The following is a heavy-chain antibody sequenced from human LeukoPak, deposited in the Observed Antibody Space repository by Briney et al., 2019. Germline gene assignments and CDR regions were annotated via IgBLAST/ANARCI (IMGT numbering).Heavy chain of an antibody. D-gene: IGHD4-17*01. CDR3: ASKLTSGY. J-gene: IGHJ4*02. V-gene: IGHV3-66*01. CDR1: GFTFTSNY. CDR2: IYSGGTT. Sequence: GGSLRLSCVVSGFTFTSNYMSWVRQAPGKGLEWVSVIYSGGTTNYEDSVKGRFTIYSDNSKNTLYLQMNSLRAEETAVYYCASKLTSGYWGQGTLV.